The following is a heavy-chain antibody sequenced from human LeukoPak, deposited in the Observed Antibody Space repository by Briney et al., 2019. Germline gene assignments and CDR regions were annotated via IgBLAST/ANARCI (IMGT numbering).Heavy chain of an antibody. CDR3: AKDLSGSYSYNY. V-gene: IGHV3-23*01. D-gene: IGHD1-26*01. CDR1: GFTFSSYA. Sequence: PGGSLRLSCAASGFTFSSYAMSWVRQAPGKGLEWVSAISGSGGSTYYADSVKGRFTISRDNSKNTLYLRMNSLRAEDTAVYYCAKDLSGSYSYNYWGQGTLVTVSS. J-gene: IGHJ4*02. CDR2: ISGSGGST.